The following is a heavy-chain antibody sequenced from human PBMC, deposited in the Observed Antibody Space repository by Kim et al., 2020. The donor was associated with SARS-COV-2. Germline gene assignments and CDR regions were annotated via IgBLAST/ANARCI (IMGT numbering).Heavy chain of an antibody. CDR3: AKEVGAHGTPIFDY. CDR1: GFTFSTYG. Sequence: GGSLRISCATSGFTFSTYGMSWVRQAPGKGLEWVSGISDSGGSTYYADSVRGRFTISRDNSKNTLYLQMNSLRSEDTAVYYCAKEVGAHGTPIFDYWGQGNLVTVSS. CDR2: ISDSGGST. D-gene: IGHD1-26*01. V-gene: IGHV3-23*01. J-gene: IGHJ4*02.